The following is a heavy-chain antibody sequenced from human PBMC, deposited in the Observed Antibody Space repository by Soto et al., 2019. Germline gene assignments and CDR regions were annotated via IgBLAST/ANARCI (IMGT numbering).Heavy chain of an antibody. Sequence: SETLSLTCTVSGGSISSGDYYWSWIRQPPGKGLEWIGYIYYSGSTYYNPSLKSRVTISVDTSKSQFSLKLSSVTAADTAVYYCARGGDIVVVPAAIPYYYYYYGMDVWGQGTTVTVSS. D-gene: IGHD2-2*02. CDR2: IYYSGST. CDR1: GGSISSGDYY. V-gene: IGHV4-30-4*01. J-gene: IGHJ6*02. CDR3: ARGGDIVVVPAAIPYYYYYYGMDV.